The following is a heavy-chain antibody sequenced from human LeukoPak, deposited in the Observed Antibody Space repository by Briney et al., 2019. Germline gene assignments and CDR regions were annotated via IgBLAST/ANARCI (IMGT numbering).Heavy chain of an antibody. CDR1: GFTFSSYA. J-gene: IGHJ2*01. CDR2: ISYDGSNK. D-gene: IGHD3-10*01. Sequence: GGSLRLSCAASGFTFSSYAMHWVRQAPGKGLEWVAVISYDGSNKYYADSVKGRFTISRDNSKNTLYLQMNSLKTEDTAVYYCTRRESQGRSTYWYFDHWGRGTLVTVSS. V-gene: IGHV3-30-3*01. CDR3: TRRESQGRSTYWYFDH.